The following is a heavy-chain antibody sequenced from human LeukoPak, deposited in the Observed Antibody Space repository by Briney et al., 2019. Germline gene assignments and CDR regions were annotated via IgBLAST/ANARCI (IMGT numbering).Heavy chain of an antibody. Sequence: PGGSLRLSYAASGFTFDNYAMNWVRQVPGKGLEWISLISWNSGTIGYADSVKGRFSISRDNANNFLYLQMNSLRAEDTALYYCARAYKDRSLAGKKEFFQHWGQGTLVTVSS. CDR1: GFTFDNYA. J-gene: IGHJ1*01. D-gene: IGHD6-19*01. CDR2: ISWNSGTI. CDR3: ARAYKDRSLAGKKEFFQH. V-gene: IGHV3-9*01.